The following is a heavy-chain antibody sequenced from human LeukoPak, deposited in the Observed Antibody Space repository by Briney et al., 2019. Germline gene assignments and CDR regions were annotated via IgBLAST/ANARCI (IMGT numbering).Heavy chain of an antibody. Sequence: SETLSLTCTVSGGSISSGGYYWRWIRQHPGKGLEWIGYIYYSGSTYYNPSLKSRVTISVDTSKNQFSLKLSSVTAADTAVYYCARESGVSYYNEPFFDYWGQGTLVTVSS. J-gene: IGHJ4*02. CDR3: ARESGVSYYNEPFFDY. CDR2: IYYSGST. V-gene: IGHV4-31*03. CDR1: GGSISSGGYY. D-gene: IGHD3-10*01.